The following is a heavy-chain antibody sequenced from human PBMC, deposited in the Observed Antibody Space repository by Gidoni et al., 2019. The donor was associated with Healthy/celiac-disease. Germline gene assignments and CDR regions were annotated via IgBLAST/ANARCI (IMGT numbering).Heavy chain of an antibody. Sequence: EVQLLESGGGLVQPGGSLRLSCAASGFTFSSYAMSWVRQAPGKGLEWVSAISGSGGSTYYADSVKGRFTISRDNSKNTLYLQMNSLRAEDTAVYYCAKGPPRYYDFWSGYLFYWGQGTLVTVSS. CDR1: GFTFSSYA. J-gene: IGHJ4*02. CDR2: ISGSGGST. D-gene: IGHD3-3*01. CDR3: AKGPPRYYDFWSGYLFY. V-gene: IGHV3-23*01.